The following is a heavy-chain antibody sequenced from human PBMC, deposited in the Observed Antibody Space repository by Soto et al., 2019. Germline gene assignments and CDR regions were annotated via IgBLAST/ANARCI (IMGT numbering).Heavy chain of an antibody. Sequence: ASVKVSCKASGYTFTSYGISWVRQATGQGLEWMGWMNPNSGNTGYAQKFQGRVTMTRNTSISTAYMELSSLRSEDTAVYYCARGFVATIVNWFDPWGQGTLVTVSS. V-gene: IGHV1-8*02. CDR1: GYTFTSYG. J-gene: IGHJ5*02. CDR2: MNPNSGNT. D-gene: IGHD5-12*01. CDR3: ARGFVATIVNWFDP.